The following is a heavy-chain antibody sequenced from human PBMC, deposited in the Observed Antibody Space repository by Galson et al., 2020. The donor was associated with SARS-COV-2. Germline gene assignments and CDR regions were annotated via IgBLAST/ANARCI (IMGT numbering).Heavy chain of an antibody. V-gene: IGHV3-13*01. D-gene: IGHD2-15*01. CDR1: GFTFSSYD. Sequence: PGGSLRLSCAASGFTFSSYDMHWVRQATGKGLEWVSAIGTAGDTYYPGSVKGRFTISRENAKNSLYLQMNSLRAGDTAVYYCARAASPYYYYYYMDVWGKGTTVTVSS. CDR3: ARAASPYYYYYYMDV. J-gene: IGHJ6*03. CDR2: IGTAGDT.